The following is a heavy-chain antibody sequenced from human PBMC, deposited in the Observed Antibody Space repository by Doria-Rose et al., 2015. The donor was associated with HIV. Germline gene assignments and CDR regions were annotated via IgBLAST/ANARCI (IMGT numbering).Heavy chain of an antibody. CDR1: GVSLSSPGMS. CDR2: IFSDDER. Sequence: VTLKESGPVLVKPTETLTLTCTVSGVSLSSPGMSVSWIRLPPGKALEWLANIFSDDERSYKPSLKSRLTISRGTSKSQVVLTMTDMDPVDTATYYCARIKSSRWYHKYYFDFWGQGTLVIVSA. J-gene: IGHJ4*02. CDR3: ARIKSSRWYHKYYFDF. D-gene: IGHD6-13*01. V-gene: IGHV2-26*01.